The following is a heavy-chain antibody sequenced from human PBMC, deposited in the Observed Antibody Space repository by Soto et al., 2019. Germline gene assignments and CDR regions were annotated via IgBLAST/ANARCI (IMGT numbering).Heavy chain of an antibody. CDR2: ISYDGSDT. J-gene: IGHJ4*02. Sequence: GGSLRPSCAASGLTFSSYGMQWVRQAPGKGLEWVAVISYDGSDTYYADSVKGRFTISRDNSKNTLYLQMNSLRAEDTAMFYCAKDRSSYSSGWYPSDYWGQGTLVTVSS. V-gene: IGHV3-30*18. CDR3: AKDRSSYSSGWYPSDY. CDR1: GLTFSSYG. D-gene: IGHD6-19*01.